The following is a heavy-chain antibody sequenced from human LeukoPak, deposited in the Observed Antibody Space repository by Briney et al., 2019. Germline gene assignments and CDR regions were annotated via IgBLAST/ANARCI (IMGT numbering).Heavy chain of an antibody. CDR1: GFTFSSYG. CDR3: AKDLYYDSRASFDY. Sequence: PGGSLRLSCAASGFTFSSYGMHWVRQAPGKGLEWVAFIRYDGSNKYYADSVKGRFTISRDNSKNTLYLQMNSLRAEDTAVYYCAKDLYYDSRASFDYWGQGTLVTVSS. D-gene: IGHD3-22*01. V-gene: IGHV3-30*02. CDR2: IRYDGSNK. J-gene: IGHJ4*02.